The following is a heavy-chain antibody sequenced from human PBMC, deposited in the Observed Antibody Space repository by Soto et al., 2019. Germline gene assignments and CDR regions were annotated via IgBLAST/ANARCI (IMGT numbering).Heavy chain of an antibody. J-gene: IGHJ4*02. CDR3: GRGGYGSGDYYNAPPGY. CDR1: GGTFSSYA. CDR2: IIPIFGTA. D-gene: IGHD3-10*01. V-gene: IGHV1-69*01. Sequence: QVQLVQSGAEVKKPGSSVKVSCKASGGTFSSYAISWVRQAPGQGLEWMGGIIPIFGTANYAQKLQGRVTLTWDESKSTAYMGVRSLGSEDAAVYYWGRGGYGSGDYYNAPPGYWGQGTLVTVSS.